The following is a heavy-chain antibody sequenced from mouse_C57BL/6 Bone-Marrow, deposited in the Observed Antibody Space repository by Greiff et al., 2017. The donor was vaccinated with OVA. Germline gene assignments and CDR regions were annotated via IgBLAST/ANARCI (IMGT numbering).Heavy chain of an antibody. CDR3: ARGDYGNYVDWYFDV. CDR2: ISNLAYSI. V-gene: IGHV5-15*01. CDR1: GFTFSDYG. D-gene: IGHD2-1*01. J-gene: IGHJ1*03. Sequence: EVKLMESGGGLVQPGGSLKLSCAASGFTFSDYGMAWVRQAPRKGPEWVAFISNLAYSIYYADTVTGRFTISRENAKNTLYLEMSSLRSEDTAMYYCARGDYGNYVDWYFDVWGTGTTVTVSS.